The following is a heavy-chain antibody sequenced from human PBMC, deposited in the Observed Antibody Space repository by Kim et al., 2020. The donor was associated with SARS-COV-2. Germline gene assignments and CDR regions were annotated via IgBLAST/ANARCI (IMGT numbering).Heavy chain of an antibody. J-gene: IGHJ3*02. CDR3: AKDVDIVAKIRQHAFDI. Sequence: SVKVSCKASGGTFSSYAISWVRQAPGQGLEWMGGIIPIFGTANYAQKFQGRVTITADESTSTAYMELSSLRSEDTAVYYCAKDVDIVAKIRQHAFDIWGQGTMVTVSS. CDR2: IIPIFGTA. D-gene: IGHD5-12*01. CDR1: GGTFSSYA. V-gene: IGHV1-69*13.